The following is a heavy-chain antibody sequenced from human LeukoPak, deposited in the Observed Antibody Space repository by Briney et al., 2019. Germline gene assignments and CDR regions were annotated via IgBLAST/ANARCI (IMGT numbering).Heavy chain of an antibody. CDR1: GFPFSSHA. Sequence: GGSLRLSCAASGFPFSSHAMSWVRQAPGKGLKWVSGISGGGGTTHYADSVKGRFTISRDNSRNTLYLQMSTLRDEDTAVYYCAKDGGVTGYYSRGYLDYWGQGTLVTVSS. CDR3: AKDGGVTGYYSRGYLDY. V-gene: IGHV3-23*01. CDR2: ISGGGGTT. D-gene: IGHD3-9*01. J-gene: IGHJ4*02.